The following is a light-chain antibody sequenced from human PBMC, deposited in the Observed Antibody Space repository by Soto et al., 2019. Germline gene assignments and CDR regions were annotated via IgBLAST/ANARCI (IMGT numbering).Light chain of an antibody. CDR1: SGHSSYA. CDR3: QTWGTGIQV. V-gene: IGLV4-69*01. Sequence: QSVLTQSPSASASLGASVKLTCTLSSGHSSYAIAWHQQQPEKGPRYLMKLNSDGSHSKGDGIPDRFSGSSSGAERYFTISGLQSEDEADYYCQTWGTGIQVFGGGTKLTVL. CDR2: LNSDGSH. J-gene: IGLJ2*01.